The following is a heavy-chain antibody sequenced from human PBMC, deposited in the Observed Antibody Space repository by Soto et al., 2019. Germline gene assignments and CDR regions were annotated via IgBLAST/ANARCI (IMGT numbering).Heavy chain of an antibody. CDR3: ARETQHSSSWYPDY. CDR2: ISYDGSNK. CDR1: GFTFSSYG. Sequence: GGSLRLSCAASGFTFSSYGMHWVRQAPGKGLEWVAVISYDGSNKYYADSVKGRFTISRDNSKNTLYLQMNSLRAEDTAVYYCARETQHSSSWYPDYWGQGTLVTVSS. V-gene: IGHV3-30*03. J-gene: IGHJ4*02. D-gene: IGHD6-13*01.